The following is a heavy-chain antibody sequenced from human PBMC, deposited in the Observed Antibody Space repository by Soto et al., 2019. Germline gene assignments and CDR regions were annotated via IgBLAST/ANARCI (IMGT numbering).Heavy chain of an antibody. CDR2: ISYDGSNK. J-gene: IGHJ4*02. V-gene: IGHV3-30-3*01. CDR3: GAPAGQGEY. D-gene: IGHD6-13*01. Sequence: QVQLVESGGGVVQPGRSLRLSCAASGFTFSNYPMHWVRQAPGKGLEWVALISYDGSNKYYADSVKGRFTISRDNSKSKLYLQVNSLRAEDTAVYYWGAPAGQGEYWGQGTLVTVSS. CDR1: GFTFSNYP.